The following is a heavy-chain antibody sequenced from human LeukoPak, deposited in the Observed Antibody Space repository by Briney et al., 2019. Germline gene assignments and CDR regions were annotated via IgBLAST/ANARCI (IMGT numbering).Heavy chain of an antibody. CDR1: GYTFTGYY. CDR2: INPNSGGT. D-gene: IGHD3-16*02. CDR3: ARDPGARGSYRPPYYMDV. Sequence: GASVKVSCKASGYTFTGYYMHWVRQAPGQGLEWMGWINPNSGGTNYAQKFQGRVTMTRATSISTAYLELSRLRSDETAVYYCARDPGARGSYRPPYYMDVWGKGTTVTISS. J-gene: IGHJ6*03. V-gene: IGHV1-2*02.